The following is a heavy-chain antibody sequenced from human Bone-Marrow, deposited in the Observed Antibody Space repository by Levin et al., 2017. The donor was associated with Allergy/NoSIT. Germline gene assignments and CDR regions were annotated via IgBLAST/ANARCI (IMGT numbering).Heavy chain of an antibody. CDR1: GGSIIFGGYY. V-gene: IGHV4-30-4*01. Sequence: SETLSLTCTVSGGSIIFGGYYWSWIRQPPGKGLEWIGYTYYSGSSYYSPSLKSRISISIDTSKNQLTLKLRSVTAADTAVYFCARGAGYSSSWYWDYWGQGTLATVSS. CDR2: TYYSGSS. J-gene: IGHJ4*02. CDR3: ARGAGYSSSWYWDY. D-gene: IGHD6-13*01.